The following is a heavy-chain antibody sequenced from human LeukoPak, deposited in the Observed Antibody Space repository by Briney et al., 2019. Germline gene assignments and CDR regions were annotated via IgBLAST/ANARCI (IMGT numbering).Heavy chain of an antibody. D-gene: IGHD4-17*01. J-gene: IGHJ4*02. CDR2: ITSSSRYI. V-gene: IGHV3-21*01. CDR1: GFTFSGYS. CDR3: ARDQDGDYGFDY. Sequence: PGGSLRLSCAASGFTFSGYSMNWVRQAPGKGLEWVSSITSSSRYIYYADSVKGRFTISRDNAKNSLFLQMNSLRAEDTAVYYCARDQDGDYGFDYWGQGILVAVSS.